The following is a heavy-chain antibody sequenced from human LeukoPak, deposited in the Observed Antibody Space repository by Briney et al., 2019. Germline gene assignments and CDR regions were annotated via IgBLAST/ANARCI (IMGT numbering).Heavy chain of an antibody. V-gene: IGHV1-2*02. CDR3: ASLDGIVPYAFDI. J-gene: IGHJ3*02. D-gene: IGHD2/OR15-2a*01. CDR2: INPNSGGT. CDR1: GYTFTGYY. Sequence: GASVKVSCKASGYTFTGYYMHWVRQAPGQGLEWMGWINPNSGGTNYAQKFQGRVTMTRDTSISTAYMELSRLRSDDTAVYYCASLDGIVPYAFDIWGRGTMVTVSS.